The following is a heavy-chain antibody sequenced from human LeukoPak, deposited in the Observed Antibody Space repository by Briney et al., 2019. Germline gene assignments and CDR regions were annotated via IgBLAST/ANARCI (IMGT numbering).Heavy chain of an antibody. CDR2: ISAYNGNT. D-gene: IGHD3-9*01. V-gene: IGHV1-18*01. CDR1: GYTFTSYG. Sequence: ASVTVSFTASGYTFTSYGISWVRQAPGQGLEWMGWISAYNGNTNYAQKLQGRVTMTTDTSTSTAYMELRSLRSDDTAVYYCARGPYDILTGYYLELFDYWGQGTLVTVSS. CDR3: ARGPYDILTGYYLELFDY. J-gene: IGHJ4*02.